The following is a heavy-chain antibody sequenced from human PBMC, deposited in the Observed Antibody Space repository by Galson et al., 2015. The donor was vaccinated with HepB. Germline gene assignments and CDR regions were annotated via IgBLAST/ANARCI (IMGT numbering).Heavy chain of an antibody. CDR1: GFSFNTYG. J-gene: IGHJ3*02. D-gene: IGHD1-26*01. Sequence: SLRLSCAASGFSFNTYGMHWVRQAPGKGLEWVAAMSHDGRNKFYADSVKGRFQISRDNSMNTPYLQMNSLRAEDTAVFYCVKGYSGSHLTAFHIWGQGTMVTVSS. CDR2: MSHDGRNK. CDR3: VKGYSGSHLTAFHI. V-gene: IGHV3-30*18.